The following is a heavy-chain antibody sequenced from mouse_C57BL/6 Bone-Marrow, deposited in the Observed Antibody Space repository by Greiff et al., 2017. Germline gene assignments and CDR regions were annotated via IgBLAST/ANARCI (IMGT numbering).Heavy chain of an antibody. CDR3: TRPGSSFYYFDY. CDR1: GYTFTDYE. J-gene: IGHJ2*01. V-gene: IGHV1-15*01. CDR2: IDPETGGT. Sequence: VHLVESGAELVRPGASVTLSCKASGYTFTDYEMHWVKQTPVHGLEWIGAIDPETGGTAYNQKFKGKAILTADKSSSTAYMELRSLTSEDSAVYYCTRPGSSFYYFDYWGQGTTLTVSS. D-gene: IGHD1-1*01.